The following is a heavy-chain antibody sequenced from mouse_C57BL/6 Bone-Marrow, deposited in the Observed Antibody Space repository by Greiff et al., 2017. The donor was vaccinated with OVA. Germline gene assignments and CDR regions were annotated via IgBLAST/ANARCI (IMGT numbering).Heavy chain of an antibody. CDR3: AKDYDEGGYLDY. CDR2: ILPGSGRN. D-gene: IGHD2-4*01. V-gene: IGHV1-9*01. Sequence: QVQLQQSGAELMKPGASVKLSCKATGYTFTGYWIEWVKQRPGHGLEWIGEILPGSGRNNYNEKFKGKATFTADTSSNTVYMQLSSLTTEDSAIYDCAKDYDEGGYLDYWGQGTTLTVSS. CDR1: GYTFTGYW. J-gene: IGHJ2*01.